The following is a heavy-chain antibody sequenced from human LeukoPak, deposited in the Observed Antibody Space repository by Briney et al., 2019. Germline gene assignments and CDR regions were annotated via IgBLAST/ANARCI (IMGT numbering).Heavy chain of an antibody. V-gene: IGHV3-74*01. D-gene: IGHD4-11*01. Sequence: PGGSLRLSCAASGFTFSSYWMHWVRQGPGKGLVWVSRINTDGSSTSYADSVKGRFTISRDNAKNTLYLQMNSLRAEDTAMYYCARENSNYPPGYWGQGTLVTVSS. J-gene: IGHJ4*02. CDR3: ARENSNYPPGY. CDR1: GFTFSSYW. CDR2: INTDGSST.